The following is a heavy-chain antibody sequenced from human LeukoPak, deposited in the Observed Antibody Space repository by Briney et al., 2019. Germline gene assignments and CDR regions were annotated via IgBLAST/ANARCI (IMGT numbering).Heavy chain of an antibody. CDR2: TDHSGTT. Sequence: SETLSLTCAVYGGSFSGYFWSWIRQTPGKGLEWIGETDHSGTTNYNPSLKSRVIISPDTSKSQFSLKVNSVTAADTAVYYCARAYKASPLHNAIDYWGQGTLVTVSS. J-gene: IGHJ4*02. CDR3: ARAYKASPLHNAIDY. D-gene: IGHD1-14*01. V-gene: IGHV4-34*01. CDR1: GGSFSGYF.